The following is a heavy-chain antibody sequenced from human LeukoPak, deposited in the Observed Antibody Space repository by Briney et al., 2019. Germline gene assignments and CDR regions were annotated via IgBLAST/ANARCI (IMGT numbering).Heavy chain of an antibody. CDR1: GGSISNSSYY. J-gene: IGHJ4*02. D-gene: IGHD3-10*01. Sequence: PSETLSLTCTVSGGSISNSSYYWGWIRQPPGKGLEWIGSIYYSGSTYYNPSLKSRVTISVDTSKNQFSLKLSSVTAADTAVYYCARHLWFGELLSPAYDYWGQGTLVTVSS. CDR3: ARHLWFGELLSPAYDY. V-gene: IGHV4-39*01. CDR2: IYYSGST.